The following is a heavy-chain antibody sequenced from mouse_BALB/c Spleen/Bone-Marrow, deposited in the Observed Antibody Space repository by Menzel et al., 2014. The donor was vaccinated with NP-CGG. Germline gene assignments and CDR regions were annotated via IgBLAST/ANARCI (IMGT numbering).Heavy chain of an antibody. V-gene: IGHV1-7*01. J-gene: IGHJ3*01. Sequence: QVQLQQSGAELAKPGASVKMSCKASGYTFTSYWMHWVKQRPGQGLEWIGYINPSTGYTEYNQKFKDKATLTADKSSSTAYMQLSSLTSEDSAVYYCAREGATTDGFAYWGQGTLVTVSA. D-gene: IGHD1-1*01. CDR1: GYTFTSYW. CDR2: INPSTGYT. CDR3: AREGATTDGFAY.